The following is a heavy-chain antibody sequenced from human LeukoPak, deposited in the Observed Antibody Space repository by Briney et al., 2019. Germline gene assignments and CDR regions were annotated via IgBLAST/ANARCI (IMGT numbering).Heavy chain of an antibody. D-gene: IGHD3-22*01. J-gene: IGHJ3*02. V-gene: IGHV4-59*01. CDR1: GASISSSY. CDR3: VRGNYDNRGYSNAFDI. CDR2: IYYSGST. Sequence: SETLSLTCTVSGASISSSYWSWIRQPPGKRLEWIGFIYYSGSTNSNPSLKSRVTISADTSKNQFSLKLSSVTAADTAVYYCVRGNYDNRGYSNAFDIWGQGAMVTASS.